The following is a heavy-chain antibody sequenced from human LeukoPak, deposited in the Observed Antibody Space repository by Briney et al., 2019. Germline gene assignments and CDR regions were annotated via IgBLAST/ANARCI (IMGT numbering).Heavy chain of an antibody. Sequence: GGSLRLSCAASGFTFSSYGMHWVRQAPGKGLEWVAFIRSIGTNTYYADSVKGRFTISRDNSKNTLYLQMNSLRAEDTAVYYCATYTSSYFVYWGQGTLVTVSS. CDR2: IRSIGTNT. J-gene: IGHJ4*02. CDR3: ATYTSSYFVY. V-gene: IGHV3-30*02. CDR1: GFTFSSYG. D-gene: IGHD1-14*01.